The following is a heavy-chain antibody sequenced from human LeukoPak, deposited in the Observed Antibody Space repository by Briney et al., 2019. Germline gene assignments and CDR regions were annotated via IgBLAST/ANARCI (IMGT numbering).Heavy chain of an antibody. Sequence: SGGSLRLSCAASGFTFSSYAMSWVRQAPGKGLEWVSGISGRGDSADYADSVKGRFTISRDNSKNTLYLQMNSLRAEDTAVYYCARDPPADTAWAYYYYMDVWGKGTTVTVSS. D-gene: IGHD5-18*01. CDR3: ARDPPADTAWAYYYYMDV. V-gene: IGHV3-23*01. J-gene: IGHJ6*03. CDR2: ISGRGDSA. CDR1: GFTFSSYA.